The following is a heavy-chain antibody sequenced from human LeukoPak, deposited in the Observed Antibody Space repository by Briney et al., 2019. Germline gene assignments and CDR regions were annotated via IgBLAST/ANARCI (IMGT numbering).Heavy chain of an antibody. J-gene: IGHJ4*02. Sequence: GGSLRLSCAASGFTFSSYGMYWVRQAPGKGLEWVALISYDGSNKYYADSVKGRFTIPRDNSKNTLYLQMNSLRAEDTAVYYCAKDEIGAVAGLIDYWGQGTLVTVSS. CDR3: AKDEIGAVAGLIDY. D-gene: IGHD6-19*01. CDR2: ISYDGSNK. CDR1: GFTFSSYG. V-gene: IGHV3-30*18.